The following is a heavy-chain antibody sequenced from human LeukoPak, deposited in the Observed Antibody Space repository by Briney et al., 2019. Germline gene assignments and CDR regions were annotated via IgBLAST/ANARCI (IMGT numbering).Heavy chain of an antibody. CDR3: ARYTRFATVTTVDYYYYMDV. CDR1: GFTFSTYW. Sequence: GGSLRLSCAASGFTFSTYWMSWVRQAPGKGLEWVAYIKQDGSEKFYVDSVKGRFTISRDNAKNSLYLQMNSLRAEDTAVYYCARYTRFATVTTVDYYYYMDVWGKGTTVTVSS. CDR2: IKQDGSEK. V-gene: IGHV3-7*01. D-gene: IGHD4-17*01. J-gene: IGHJ6*03.